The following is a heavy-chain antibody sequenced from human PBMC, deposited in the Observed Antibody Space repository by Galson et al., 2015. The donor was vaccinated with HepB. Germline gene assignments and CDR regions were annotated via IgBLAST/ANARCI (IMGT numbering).Heavy chain of an antibody. CDR2: ISSSGSTI. CDR3: ARDGVTTED. CDR1: GFTFSSYA. D-gene: IGHD4-11*01. V-gene: IGHV3-48*04. Sequence: LRLSCAASGFTFSSYAMNWVRQAPGKGLEWVSYISSSGSTIYYADSVKGRFTISRDNAKNSLYLQMNSLRAEDTAVYYCARDGVTTEDWGQGTLVTVSS. J-gene: IGHJ4*02.